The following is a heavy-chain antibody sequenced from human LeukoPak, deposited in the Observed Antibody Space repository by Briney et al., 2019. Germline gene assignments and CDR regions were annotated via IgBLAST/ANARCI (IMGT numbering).Heavy chain of an antibody. Sequence: PSETLSLTCTVSGGSISSYYWSWIRQPPGKGLEWIGSIYHSGSTYYNPSLKSRVTISVDTSKNQFSLKLSSVTAADTAVYYCARQVVDYVWGNPDAFDIWGQGTMVTASS. J-gene: IGHJ3*02. CDR3: ARQVVDYVWGNPDAFDI. D-gene: IGHD3-16*01. CDR2: IYHSGST. CDR1: GGSISSYY. V-gene: IGHV4-59*08.